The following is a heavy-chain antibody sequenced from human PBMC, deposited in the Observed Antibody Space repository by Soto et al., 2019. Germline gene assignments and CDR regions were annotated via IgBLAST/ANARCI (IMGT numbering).Heavy chain of an antibody. Sequence: PGESLKISCKGSGYSFTSYWISWVRQMPGKGLEWMGRIDPSDSYTNYSPSFQGHVTISADKSISTAYLQWSSLKASDTAMYYCASHAGSDFIAVAVWVYWGQGTLVPVSS. D-gene: IGHD6-19*01. CDR1: GYSFTSYW. V-gene: IGHV5-10-1*01. CDR2: IDPSDSYT. J-gene: IGHJ4*02. CDR3: ASHAGSDFIAVAVWVY.